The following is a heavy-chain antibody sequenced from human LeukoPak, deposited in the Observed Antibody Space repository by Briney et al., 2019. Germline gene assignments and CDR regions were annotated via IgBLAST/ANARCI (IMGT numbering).Heavy chain of an antibody. V-gene: IGHV4-59*01. CDR1: GRSLSSYY. CDR3: AVYDFRGDFDY. J-gene: IGHJ4*02. CDR2: IYYSGST. D-gene: IGHD3-3*01. Sequence: SETLSLTCTVSGRSLSSYYWSWLRQPPRKGLEWIGYIYYSGSTNYNPSLKSRVTISVDTSKNQFSLKLSSVTAADTAVYYCAVYDFRGDFDYWGQGTLVTVSS.